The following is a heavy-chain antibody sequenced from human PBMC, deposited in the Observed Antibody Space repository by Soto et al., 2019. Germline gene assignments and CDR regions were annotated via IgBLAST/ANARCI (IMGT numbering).Heavy chain of an antibody. CDR2: IYPGDSDT. Sequence: GESLKISCKGSGYSFTSYWIGWVRQMPGKGLEWMGIIYPGDSDTRYSPSFQGQVTISADKSISTAYLQWSSLKASDTAMYYCARVVYYYGSGSSKTYYYYGMDVWGQGTTVTVS. D-gene: IGHD3-10*01. CDR3: ARVVYYYGSGSSKTYYYYGMDV. V-gene: IGHV5-51*01. J-gene: IGHJ6*02. CDR1: GYSFTSYW.